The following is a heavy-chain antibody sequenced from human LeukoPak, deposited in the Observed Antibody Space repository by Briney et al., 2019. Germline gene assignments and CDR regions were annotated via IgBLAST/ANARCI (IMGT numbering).Heavy chain of an antibody. Sequence: SETLSLTCSVSGDSITSGGYYWAWLRQPPGKGLEWIVSVYYTWSINDNPSLKGRVSIPRAMSQKQFSLNVHSVDATEPAVYSCARRDSAAWFDPWGQGTPVTVSS. J-gene: IGHJ5*02. D-gene: IGHD6-25*01. CDR1: GDSITSGGYY. CDR2: VYYTWSI. CDR3: ARRDSAAWFDP. V-gene: IGHV4-39*07.